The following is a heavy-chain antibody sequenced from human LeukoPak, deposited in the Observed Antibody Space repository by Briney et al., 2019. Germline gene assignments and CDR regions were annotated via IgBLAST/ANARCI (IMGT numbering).Heavy chain of an antibody. V-gene: IGHV3-23*01. CDR2: ISGSGGST. CDR3: AKSPGYYYYYMDV. Sequence: GGSLRLSCAASGFTFSSYAMSWVRQAPGKGLEWVSAISGSGGSTYYADSVKGRFTISRDNSKNTLYLQMNSLRVEDTAVYYCAKSPGYYYYYMDVWGKETTVTVSS. CDR1: GFTFSSYA. J-gene: IGHJ6*03.